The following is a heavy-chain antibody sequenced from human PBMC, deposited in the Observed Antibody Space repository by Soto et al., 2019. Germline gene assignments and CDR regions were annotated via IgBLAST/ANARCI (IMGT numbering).Heavy chain of an antibody. Sequence: QVQLQESGPGLVKPSQTLSLTCTVSGGSISGGVYYWSWIRQPPGKRLEWIGYIFDSGITYYSPSLERRVTNSVDTSKTQFSLRLSSVTAADTAVYYCARQIIPLTTDWYFDLWGRGTLVTVSS. V-gene: IGHV4-30-4*01. CDR2: IFDSGIT. J-gene: IGHJ2*01. CDR3: ARQIIPLTTDWYFDL. D-gene: IGHD4-17*01. CDR1: GGSISGGVYY.